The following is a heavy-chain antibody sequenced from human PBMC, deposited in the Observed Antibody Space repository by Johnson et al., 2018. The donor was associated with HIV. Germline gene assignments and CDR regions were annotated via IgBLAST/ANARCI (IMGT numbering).Heavy chain of an antibody. Sequence: VQLVESGGGLVQPGRSLRLSCAASGFTFDDYAMHWVRQAPGKGLEWVSAISGSGGSTYYADSVKGRFTISRDNSKNTLYLQMNSLRAEDTAVYYCARGGGYWEVIAFDIWGQGTMVTVSS. CDR3: ARGGGYWEVIAFDI. D-gene: IGHD1-26*01. CDR1: GFTFDDYA. CDR2: ISGSGGST. J-gene: IGHJ3*02. V-gene: IGHV3-23*04.